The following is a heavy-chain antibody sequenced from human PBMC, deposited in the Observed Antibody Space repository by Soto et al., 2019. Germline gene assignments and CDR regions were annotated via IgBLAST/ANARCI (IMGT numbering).Heavy chain of an antibody. V-gene: IGHV1-69*13. Sequence: GASVKVSCKASGGTFSSYAISWVRQAPGQGLEWMGGIIPIFGTANYAQKFQGRVTITADESTSTAYMELSSLRSEDTAVYYCARDARGATIFGVVSPDAFDIWGQGTMVTVSS. D-gene: IGHD3-3*01. CDR2: IIPIFGTA. CDR3: ARDARGATIFGVVSPDAFDI. J-gene: IGHJ3*02. CDR1: GGTFSSYA.